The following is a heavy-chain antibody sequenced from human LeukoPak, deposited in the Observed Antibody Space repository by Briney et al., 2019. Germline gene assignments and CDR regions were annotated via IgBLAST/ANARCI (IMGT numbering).Heavy chain of an antibody. CDR2: IYYSGST. J-gene: IGHJ5*02. Sequence: SETLSLTCTVSGGSISSSSNYWGWIRQPPGKGLEWIGSIYYSGSTYYNPSLKSRVTISVDTSKNQFSLKLSSVTAADTTVYYCARHRYQLLWTDWFDPWGQGTLVTVSS. V-gene: IGHV4-39*01. D-gene: IGHD2-2*01. CDR1: GGSISSSSNY. CDR3: ARHRYQLLWTDWFDP.